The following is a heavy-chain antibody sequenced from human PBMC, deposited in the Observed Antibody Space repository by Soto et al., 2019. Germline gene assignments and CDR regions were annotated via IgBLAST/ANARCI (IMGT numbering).Heavy chain of an antibody. J-gene: IGHJ6*01. Sequence: EVQLVESGGGLVQPGGSLRLSCAASGFTFSDHYMDWVRQAPGKGLEWVSRSRNRVNSHTTEYAASVKGRCTISRDESKSSIYLQMNSLKIEDTAVYYCTLGLLRGAPSSTFPGMDVWGPGTTVTVSS. CDR3: TLGLLRGAPSSTFPGMDV. CDR1: GFTFSDHY. V-gene: IGHV3-72*01. D-gene: IGHD1-26*01. CDR2: SRNRVNSHTT.